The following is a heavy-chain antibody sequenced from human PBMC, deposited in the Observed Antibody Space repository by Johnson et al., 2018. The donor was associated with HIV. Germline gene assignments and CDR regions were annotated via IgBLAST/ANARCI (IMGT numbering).Heavy chain of an antibody. CDR2: IYYDGTNK. CDR1: GFTFSSYA. D-gene: IGHD1-7*01. Sequence: QVQLVESGGGVVQPGSSLRLSCAASGFTFSSYAMHWVRQAPGKGLEWVAIIYYDGTNKYYADSVKGRFTISRDNSKNTLYLQMNSLRPEDTAVYYCARARDWNYGDIWGQGTMVTVSS. J-gene: IGHJ3*02. CDR3: ARARDWNYGDI. V-gene: IGHV3-33*01.